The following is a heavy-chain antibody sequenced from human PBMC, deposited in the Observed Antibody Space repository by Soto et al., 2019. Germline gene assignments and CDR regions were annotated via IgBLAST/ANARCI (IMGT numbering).Heavy chain of an antibody. CDR2: IYYSGTT. CDR3: ARGLITGSHYSGGWYYFDS. D-gene: IGHD6-19*01. CDR1: GGSISSYY. Sequence: SETLSLTCTVSGGSISSYYWSWIRQPPGKGLEWIGYIYYSGTTSYNPSLNSRVTISVHTSNSQFSLELSSVTAADTAVYYCARGLITGSHYSGGWYYFDSWGQGTQVTVSS. V-gene: IGHV4-59*12. J-gene: IGHJ4*02.